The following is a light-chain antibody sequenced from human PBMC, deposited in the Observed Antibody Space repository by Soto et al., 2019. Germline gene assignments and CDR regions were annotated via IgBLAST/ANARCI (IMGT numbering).Light chain of an antibody. CDR2: KAS. CDR3: KHYNSYSEA. J-gene: IGKJ1*01. CDR1: QTISSW. Sequence: DIKMAHSPSTLSVSVGDRVTIARSASQTISSWLAWYQQKPGKAPKLLIYKASTLKSGVPSRFSGSGSGTEFTLTISSLQTDDFATYCCKHYNSYSEAFGQGTKVDIK. V-gene: IGKV1-5*03.